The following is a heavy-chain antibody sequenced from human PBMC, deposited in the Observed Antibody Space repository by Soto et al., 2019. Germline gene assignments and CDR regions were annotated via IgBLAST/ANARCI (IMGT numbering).Heavy chain of an antibody. CDR2: IDPSDSYT. J-gene: IGHJ4*02. D-gene: IGHD3-22*01. CDR3: GRLGRYYYDTSGSPRDDY. Sequence: HGESLKISCKGSGYSFTSYWISWVRQMPGKGRECMGSIDPSDSYTNYIPSFQGHVTISDDKSISTAYLQWSSLNASDTAMYYFGRLGRYYYDTSGSPRDDYRRQGTLVTVSS. CDR1: GYSFTSYW. V-gene: IGHV5-10-1*01.